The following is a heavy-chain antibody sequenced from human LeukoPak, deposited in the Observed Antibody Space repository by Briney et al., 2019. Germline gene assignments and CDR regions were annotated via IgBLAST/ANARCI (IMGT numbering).Heavy chain of an antibody. CDR2: IRSKAYGGTT. D-gene: IGHD2-2*02. Sequence: GGSLRFSCTASGFTFGDYAMSWVRQAPGKGLEWVGFIRSKAYGGTTEYAASVKGRFTISRDDSKSIAYLQMNSLKTEDTAVYYCTRCRCRGKTSSTSCYTYPTYYYMDVWGKGTTVTVSS. CDR3: TRCRCRGKTSSTSCYTYPTYYYMDV. J-gene: IGHJ6*03. V-gene: IGHV3-49*04. CDR1: GFTFGDYA.